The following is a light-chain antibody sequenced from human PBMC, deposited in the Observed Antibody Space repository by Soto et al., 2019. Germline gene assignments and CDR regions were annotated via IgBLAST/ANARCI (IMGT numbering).Light chain of an antibody. CDR1: SRDVGTYNS. CDR2: DVS. V-gene: IGLV2-14*01. J-gene: IGLJ1*01. CDR3: SSYTSSSSYV. Sequence: QSVLTHLASVSLPPVHSITISCTETSRDVGTYNSVAWYQQYPDKAPKLMIHDVSNRPSALSTRFSASKSGNTASLTISGLQAEDEADYYCSSYTSSSSYVFGSGTKVT.